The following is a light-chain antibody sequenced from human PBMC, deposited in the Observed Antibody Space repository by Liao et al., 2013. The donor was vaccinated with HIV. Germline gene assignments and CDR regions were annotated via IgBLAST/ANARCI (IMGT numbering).Light chain of an antibody. CDR2: HDT. Sequence: SYVLTQPPSVSVAPGKTAKITCGGNRIGSKSVHWYQQKPGQAPVLVISHDTDRPSGVPERFSGSNSGNTATLTISRVEAGDEADYYCQVWDTSSDHVVFGGGTKLTVL. CDR3: QVWDTSSDHVV. J-gene: IGLJ3*02. CDR1: RIGSKS. V-gene: IGLV3-21*04.